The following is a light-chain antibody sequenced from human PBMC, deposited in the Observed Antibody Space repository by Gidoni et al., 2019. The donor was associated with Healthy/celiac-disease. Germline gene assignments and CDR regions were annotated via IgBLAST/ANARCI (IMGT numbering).Light chain of an antibody. CDR1: QSVSSY. Sequence: ELVLTQSPATLSLSPGERATLSCRASQSVSSYLAWYQQKPGQAPRLLIYDASNRATGIPARFSGSGSGTDFTLTISSLELEDFAVYYCQQRSNWRLTFGGGTKVEIK. J-gene: IGKJ4*01. CDR2: DAS. V-gene: IGKV3-11*01. CDR3: QQRSNWRLT.